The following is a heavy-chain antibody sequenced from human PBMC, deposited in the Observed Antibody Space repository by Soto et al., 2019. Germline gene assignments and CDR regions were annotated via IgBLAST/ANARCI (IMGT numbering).Heavy chain of an antibody. J-gene: IGHJ3*02. CDR2: IYPGDSDT. D-gene: IGHD1-1*01. Sequence: EPLKISCNRSAYTSTSYSIGWVRQMPGKGLEWMVIIYPGDSDTRYSPSFQGHVTLSADNSISTAYLQWTSLKASDAAGYYYARNRLRGGTYPEAYDIWGQGTMVTVSS. CDR3: ARNRLRGGTYPEAYDI. V-gene: IGHV5-51*01. CDR1: AYTSTSYS.